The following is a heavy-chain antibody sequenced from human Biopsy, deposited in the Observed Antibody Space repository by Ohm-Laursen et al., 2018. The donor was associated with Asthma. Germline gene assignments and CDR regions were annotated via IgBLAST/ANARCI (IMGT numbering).Heavy chain of an antibody. D-gene: IGHD4-23*01. Sequence: GCLRLSCTASGFTFTDYCMHWVRQAPGKGLVWVSRINVEGTTTNYADSVKGRFTISRDNAKNTLYLQMNSLRAEDTAVYYCARAYGGSFFSGSFDIWDQGTMVTVSS. J-gene: IGHJ3*02. V-gene: IGHV3-74*01. CDR1: GFTFTDYC. CDR3: ARAYGGSFFSGSFDI. CDR2: INVEGTTT.